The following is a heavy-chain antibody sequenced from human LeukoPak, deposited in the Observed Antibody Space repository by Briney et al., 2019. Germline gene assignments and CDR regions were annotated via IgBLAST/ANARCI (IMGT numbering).Heavy chain of an antibody. D-gene: IGHD3-22*01. CDR2: ISGSGGST. Sequence: GGSLRLSCAASGFTFSGSAMHWVRQAPGKGLEWVSAISGSGGSTYYADSVKGRFTISRDNSKNTLYLQMNSLRAEDTAVYYCAKDRDDYYDSSGFDYWGQGTLVTVSS. CDR3: AKDRDDYYDSSGFDY. V-gene: IGHV3-23*01. CDR1: GFTFSGSA. J-gene: IGHJ4*02.